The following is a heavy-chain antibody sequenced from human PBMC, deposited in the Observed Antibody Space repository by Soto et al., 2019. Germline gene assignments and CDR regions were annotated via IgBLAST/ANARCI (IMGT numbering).Heavy chain of an antibody. D-gene: IGHD3-10*01. CDR1: GFTFSSYA. CDR3: AKNSARIPNGPYYYYYYMDV. J-gene: IGHJ6*03. CDR2: ISGSGGST. Sequence: PGGSLRLSCAASGFTFSSYAMSWVRQAPGKGLEWVSAISGSGGSTYYADSVKGRFTISRDNSKNTLYLQINSLRDGDTAVYYCAKNSARIPNGPYYYYYYMDVWGKRTKVTVSS. V-gene: IGHV3-23*01.